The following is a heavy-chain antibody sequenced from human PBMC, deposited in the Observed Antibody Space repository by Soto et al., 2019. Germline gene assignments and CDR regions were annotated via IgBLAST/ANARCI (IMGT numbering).Heavy chain of an antibody. J-gene: IGHJ4*02. V-gene: IGHV1-18*01. CDR1: GYTFTSYG. D-gene: IGHD2-2*01. CDR2: ISAYNGNT. CDR3: ASSPRAYCSSTSCYPLH. Sequence: ASVKVSCKASGYTFTSYGISWVRQAPGQGLEWMGWISAYNGNTNYAQKLQGRVTMTTDTSTSTAYMELRSLRSDDTAVYYCASSPRAYCSSTSCYPLHWGQGTLVIVSS.